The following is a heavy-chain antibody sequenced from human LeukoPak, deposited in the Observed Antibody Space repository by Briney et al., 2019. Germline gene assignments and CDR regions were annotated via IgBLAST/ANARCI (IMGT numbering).Heavy chain of an antibody. Sequence: ASVKVSCKASGYTFTSYGISWVRQAPGQGLEWMGWISAYNGNTNYAQKLQGRVTMTTDTSTSTAYMELRSLRSDDTAVYYCARDLFPSSGWYYSDYWGQGTLVTVSS. CDR1: GYTFTSYG. CDR3: ARDLFPSSGWYYSDY. J-gene: IGHJ4*02. D-gene: IGHD6-19*01. V-gene: IGHV1-18*04. CDR2: ISAYNGNT.